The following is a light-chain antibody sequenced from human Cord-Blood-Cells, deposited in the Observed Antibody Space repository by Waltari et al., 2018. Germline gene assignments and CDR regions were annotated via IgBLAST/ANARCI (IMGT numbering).Light chain of an antibody. Sequence: QSVLTQPPSVSGAPGQRVTISCTGSRSHIGAGYDVHWYQQLPATAPKLLIYGNSNRPSGVPDRFAGSKSGTSAALAITGLQAEDEAYYYCQSYDSSLSGYVFGTGTKVTVL. V-gene: IGLV1-40*01. CDR3: QSYDSSLSGYV. CDR1: RSHIGAGYD. CDR2: GNS. J-gene: IGLJ1*01.